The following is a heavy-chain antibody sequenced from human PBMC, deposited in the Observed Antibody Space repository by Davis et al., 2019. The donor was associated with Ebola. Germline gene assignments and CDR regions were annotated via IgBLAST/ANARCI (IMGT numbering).Heavy chain of an antibody. CDR3: AKMVDTAMVRDH. CDR1: GFSFSSYW. V-gene: IGHV3-30*18. J-gene: IGHJ4*02. Sequence: GGSLRLSCAASGFSFSSYWMRWVRQAPGKGLEWVAVISYDGSNKYYADSVKGRFTISRDNAKNSLYLQMNSLRAEDTAVYYCAKMVDTAMVRDHWGQGTLVTVSS. D-gene: IGHD5-18*01. CDR2: ISYDGSNK.